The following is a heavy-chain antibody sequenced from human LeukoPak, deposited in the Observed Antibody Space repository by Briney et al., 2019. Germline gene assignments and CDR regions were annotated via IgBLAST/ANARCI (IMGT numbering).Heavy chain of an antibody. J-gene: IGHJ3*02. CDR1: GGTFSDFA. Sequence: ASVKVSCKTSGGTFSDFAFSWVRQAPGQGLEWMGRIIPIFGATSYAQNFQGRVSITTDESTSTAYMELSSLRSEGTAVYYCARGYCSGDSCFHDAFDIWGQGTMVTVSS. D-gene: IGHD2-15*01. V-gene: IGHV1-69*05. CDR2: IIPIFGAT. CDR3: ARGYCSGDSCFHDAFDI.